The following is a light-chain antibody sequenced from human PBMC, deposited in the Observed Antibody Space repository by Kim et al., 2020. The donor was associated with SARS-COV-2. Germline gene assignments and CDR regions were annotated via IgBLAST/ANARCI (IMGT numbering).Light chain of an antibody. J-gene: IGKJ2*01. CDR3: QHYSSYLRT. CDR2: KAS. Sequence: DIQMTQSPSTLSASVGDRVTITCRASQSINSWLAWFQQKPGKAPKLLIYKASSLESGVPSRFSGSGSGTEFTLTISSLQPDDFATYACQHYSSYLRTFGQGTKLEI. V-gene: IGKV1-5*03. CDR1: QSINSW.